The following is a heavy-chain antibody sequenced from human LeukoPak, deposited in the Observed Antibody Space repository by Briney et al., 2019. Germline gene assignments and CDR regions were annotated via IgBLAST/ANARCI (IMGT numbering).Heavy chain of an antibody. CDR2: ISYDGSNK. CDR3: AKDFDPVRVYYYYGMDV. CDR1: GFDFSSNW. J-gene: IGHJ6*02. Sequence: GGSLRLSCAASGFDFSSNWMHWVRHAPGQGLEWVAVISYDGSNKYYADSVKGRFTISRDNSKNTLYLQMNSLRAEDTAVYYCAKDFDPVRVYYYYGMDVWGQGTTVTVSS. V-gene: IGHV3-30*18. D-gene: IGHD3-9*01.